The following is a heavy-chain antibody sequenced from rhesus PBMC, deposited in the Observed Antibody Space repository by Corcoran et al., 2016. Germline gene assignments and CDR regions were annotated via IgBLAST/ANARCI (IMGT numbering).Heavy chain of an antibody. V-gene: IGHV4-76*01. CDR2: IYGTSGST. CDR3: AGRSGREARAFDF. Sequence: QVQLQESGPGVVKPSETLSLTCAVSGGSISSGYDWSWIRQPPGKGLEWIGYIYGTSGSTNYNPSLKNRVTISTDASKNQFSRKLGSGTAADTAVYYSAGRSGREARAFDFWGQGLRVTVSS. D-gene: IGHD3-16*01. J-gene: IGHJ3*01. CDR1: GGSISSGYD.